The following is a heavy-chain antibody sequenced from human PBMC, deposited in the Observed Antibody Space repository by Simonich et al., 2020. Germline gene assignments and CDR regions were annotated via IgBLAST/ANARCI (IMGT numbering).Heavy chain of an antibody. Sequence: QVQLQQWGAGLLKPSETLSLTCAVYGGSFSGYYWSWIRPPPGKALEWIWEINHRRSTHYHPALKSRVTISVDTSKNQFSLKLSSVTAADTAVYYCARGLRVAAAGTAFQHWGQGTLVTVSS. CDR1: GGSFSGYY. CDR3: ARGLRVAAAGTAFQH. CDR2: INHRRST. D-gene: IGHD6-13*01. J-gene: IGHJ1*01. V-gene: IGHV4-34*01.